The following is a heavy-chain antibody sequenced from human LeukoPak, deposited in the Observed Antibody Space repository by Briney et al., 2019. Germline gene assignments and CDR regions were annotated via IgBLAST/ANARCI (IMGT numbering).Heavy chain of an antibody. D-gene: IGHD3-10*01. CDR2: IYPGDSDT. J-gene: IGHJ4*02. Sequence: GESLKISCKGSGYSFTSYWIGWVRQMPGKGLEWMGIIYPGDSDTRYSPSFQGQVTISAGKSISTAYLQWSSLKASDTAMYYCARLGGIWFGELLLDYWGQGTLVTVSS. V-gene: IGHV5-51*01. CDR3: ARLGGIWFGELLLDY. CDR1: GYSFTSYW.